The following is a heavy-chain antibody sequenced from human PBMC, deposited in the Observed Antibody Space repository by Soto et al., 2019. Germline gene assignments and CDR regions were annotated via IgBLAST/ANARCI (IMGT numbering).Heavy chain of an antibody. CDR1: GYTFTSSG. Sequence: ASVKVSCKAAGYTFTSSGINWVRQARGRGLEWMGWINPGNGNTKYSQQFQGRVIIDRDTSASTAYMELSSLRSEDTAVYYCARGGYFDSSNYLAYWGLGTLVTVSS. D-gene: IGHD3-22*01. V-gene: IGHV1-3*01. J-gene: IGHJ4*02. CDR3: ARGGYFDSSNYLAY. CDR2: INPGNGNT.